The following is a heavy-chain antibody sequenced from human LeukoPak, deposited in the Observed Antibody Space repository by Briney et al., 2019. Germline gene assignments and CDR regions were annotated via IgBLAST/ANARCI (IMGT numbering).Heavy chain of an antibody. Sequence: ASVKVSCKASGYTFTSSGISWVRQAPGQGLEWMGWSSAYNGNTNYAQKLQGRVTMTTGTSTSTAYMELRSLRSDDTAVYYCARDQGNYYDTSGYYEREPFDYWGQGTLVTVSS. D-gene: IGHD3-22*01. CDR2: SSAYNGNT. CDR1: GYTFTSSG. V-gene: IGHV1-18*01. CDR3: ARDQGNYYDTSGYYEREPFDY. J-gene: IGHJ4*02.